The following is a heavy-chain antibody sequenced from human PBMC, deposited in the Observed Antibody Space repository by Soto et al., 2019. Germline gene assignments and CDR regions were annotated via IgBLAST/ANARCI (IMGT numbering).Heavy chain of an antibody. CDR1: GYTFTTYD. CDR3: ARDHIAATGSAY. D-gene: IGHD6-13*01. V-gene: IGHV1-18*01. CDR2: ISGYSGDT. J-gene: IGHJ4*02. Sequence: QVQLVQSGAEVKKPGASVKVSCKASGYTFTTYDITWVRQAPGQGLEWMGWISGYSGDTNYAQKIQGRVTMTTDTSTSTAYMELRSLRSDDTAVYYCARDHIAATGSAYRGQGTLVTVSS.